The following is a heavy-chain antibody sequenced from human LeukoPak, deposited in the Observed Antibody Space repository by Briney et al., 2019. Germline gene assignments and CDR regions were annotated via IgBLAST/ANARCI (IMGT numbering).Heavy chain of an antibody. V-gene: IGHV3-9*03. D-gene: IGHD3-22*01. CDR2: ISWNGDSI. CDR3: AKGIGPYYYDSSGYYLGDAFHI. CDR1: GFIFDDYA. J-gene: IGHJ3*02. Sequence: GGSLRLSCAASGFIFDDYAMHWVRQAPRKGLEWVSGISWNGDSIGYADSVKGRFTISRDNDKNSLCLQMNSRRAEDMAFYYCAKGIGPYYYDSSGYYLGDAFHIWGQGTMVTVSS.